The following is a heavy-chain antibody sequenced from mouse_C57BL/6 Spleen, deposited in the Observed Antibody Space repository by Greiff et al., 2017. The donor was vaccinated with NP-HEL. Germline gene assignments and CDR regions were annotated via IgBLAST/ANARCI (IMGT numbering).Heavy chain of an antibody. D-gene: IGHD2-2*01. V-gene: IGHV1-52*01. J-gene: IGHJ4*01. CDR3: ARWDGYDDYYAMDY. CDR2: IDPSDSET. CDR1: GYTFTSYW. Sequence: QVQLQQPGAELVRPGSSVKLSCKASGYTFTSYWMHWVKQRPIQGLEWIGNIDPSDSETHYNQKFKDKATLTVDKSSSTAYMQLSSLTSEDSAVYYCARWDGYDDYYAMDYWGQGTSVTVSS.